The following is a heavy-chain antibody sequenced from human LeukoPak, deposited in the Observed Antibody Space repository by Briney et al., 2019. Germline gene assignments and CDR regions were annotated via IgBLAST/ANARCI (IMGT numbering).Heavy chain of an antibody. J-gene: IGHJ5*02. CDR1: GFTFSSYW. CDR3: AGRGGFFMHNWFDP. Sequence: GGSLRLSCAASGFTFSSYWMHWVRQAPGKGLVWVSRINSDGSSTSYADSVKGRFTISRDNAKNTLYLQMNSLRAEDTAVYYCAGRGGFFMHNWFDPWGQGTLVTVSS. CDR2: INSDGSST. D-gene: IGHD2-15*01. V-gene: IGHV3-74*01.